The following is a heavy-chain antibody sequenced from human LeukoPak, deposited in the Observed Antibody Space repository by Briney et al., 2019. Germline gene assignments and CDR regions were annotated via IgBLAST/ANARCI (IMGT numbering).Heavy chain of an antibody. CDR1: GFTFSGYE. D-gene: IGHD3-22*01. J-gene: IGHJ4*02. CDR2: ISSSGSTI. Sequence: GGSLRLSCAASGFTFSGYEMNWVRQAPGKGLEWVSYISSSGSTIYYADSVKGRFTISRDNAKNSLYLQMNSLRAEDTAVYYCARDRSYYDSSGYYWGQGTLVTVSS. CDR3: ARDRSYYDSSGYY. V-gene: IGHV3-48*03.